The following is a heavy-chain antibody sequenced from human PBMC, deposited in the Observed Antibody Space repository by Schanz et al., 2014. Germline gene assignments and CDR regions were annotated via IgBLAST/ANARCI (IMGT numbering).Heavy chain of an antibody. CDR1: GFTFSSYG. D-gene: IGHD7-27*01. V-gene: IGHV3-NL1*01. CDR2: INPAGTFT. CDR3: ARENLNWEAFDI. J-gene: IGHJ3*02. Sequence: QVQLVESGGGVVQPGGSLRLSCAASGFTFSSYGMHWVPQAPGKGLEWVSRINPAGTFTNYADSVKDRFTVSRDNTKSTLYLQMNTLRGEDTAVYYCARENLNWEAFDIWGQGTVVTVSS.